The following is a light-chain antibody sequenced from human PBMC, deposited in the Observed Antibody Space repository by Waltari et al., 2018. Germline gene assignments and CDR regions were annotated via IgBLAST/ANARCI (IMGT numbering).Light chain of an antibody. J-gene: IGLJ3*02. V-gene: IGLV4-69*01. Sequence: LVLTQSPSASASLGASVKLTCTLSSGYSSNVIAWLQQQPGKGPRYLMKVNRDGSHRKGDDIPDLFSASESGTECQLTISSLQSEDEADYFCQTGGHGTWVFGGGTKLTVL. CDR3: QTGGHGTWV. CDR2: VNRDGSH. CDR1: SGYSSNV.